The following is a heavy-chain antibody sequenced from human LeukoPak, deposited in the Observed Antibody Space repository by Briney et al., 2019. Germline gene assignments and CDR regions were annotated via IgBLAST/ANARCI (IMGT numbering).Heavy chain of an antibody. V-gene: IGHV3-7*01. CDR3: AREEWWSNVYEDV. CDR1: GFTFREYW. Sequence: GGSLRLSCLASGFTFREYWMRWVRQAPGKGLEWVASIRKDGSEQWYADSVKGRVTISRDNVKNSVYLQINSLRAEDTAVYFCAREEWWSNVYEDVWGQGTLVTVSS. D-gene: IGHD2-8*02. J-gene: IGHJ4*02. CDR2: IRKDGSEQ.